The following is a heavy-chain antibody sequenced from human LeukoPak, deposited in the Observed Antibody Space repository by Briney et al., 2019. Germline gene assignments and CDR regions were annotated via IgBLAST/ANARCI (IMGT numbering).Heavy chain of an antibody. Sequence: GASVKVSCKASGGTFSSYAISWVRQAPGQGLEWMGRIIPILGIANYAQKFQGRVTITADKSTSTAYMELSSLRSEDTAVYYCARMEYSSSSPLFDPWGQGTLVTVSS. CDR2: IIPILGIA. CDR3: ARMEYSSSSPLFDP. J-gene: IGHJ5*02. V-gene: IGHV1-69*04. CDR1: GGTFSSYA. D-gene: IGHD6-6*01.